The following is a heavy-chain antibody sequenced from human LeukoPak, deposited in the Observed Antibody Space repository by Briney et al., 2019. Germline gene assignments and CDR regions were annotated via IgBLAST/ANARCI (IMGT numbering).Heavy chain of an antibody. CDR2: ISAYNGNT. CDR1: GYTFTSYG. D-gene: IGHD2-2*01. Sequence: GASVTVSCKASGYTFTSYGISWVRQAPGQGLEWMGWISAYNGNTNYAQKLQGRVTMTTDTSTSTAYMELRSLRSDDTAVYYCARTKNRKQDIVVVPAASNWFDPWGQGTLVTASS. V-gene: IGHV1-18*04. CDR3: ARTKNRKQDIVVVPAASNWFDP. J-gene: IGHJ5*02.